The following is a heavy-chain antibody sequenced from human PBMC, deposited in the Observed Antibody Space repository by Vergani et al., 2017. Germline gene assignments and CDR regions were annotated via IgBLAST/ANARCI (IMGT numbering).Heavy chain of an antibody. Sequence: QVQLVQSGAEVKKPGSSVKVSCKASGGTFSSYAISWVRQAPGQGLEWMGGIIPIFGTANYAQKFQGRVTITADESTRTAYMELSSLRSEDTAVYYCARDHYXGLGYYGSGSYYNLAFDIWGQGTMVTVSS. V-gene: IGHV1-69*01. CDR1: GGTFSSYA. CDR2: IIPIFGTA. J-gene: IGHJ3*02. D-gene: IGHD3-10*01. CDR3: ARDHYXGLGYYGSGSYYNLAFDI.